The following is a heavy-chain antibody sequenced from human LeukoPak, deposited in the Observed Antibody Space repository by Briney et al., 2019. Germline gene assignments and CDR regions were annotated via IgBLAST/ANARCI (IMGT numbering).Heavy chain of an antibody. D-gene: IGHD6-6*01. CDR3: VSGYSSSSVYFDS. Sequence: GGSLRLSCAASGFTFSTYWMHWVRQAPGKGLVWVSRIVPDGRSTSSADSVKGRFTVSRDNAKNTLYLQMNSLRAEDTAVYYCVSGYSSSSVYFDSWGQGIPVTVSS. CDR1: GFTFSTYW. CDR2: IVPDGRST. V-gene: IGHV3-74*01. J-gene: IGHJ4*02.